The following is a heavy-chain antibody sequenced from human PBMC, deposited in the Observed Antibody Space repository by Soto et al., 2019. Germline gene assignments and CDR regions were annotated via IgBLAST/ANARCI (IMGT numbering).Heavy chain of an antibody. Sequence: QVHLVQSGAEVEKHGASVKVSCKASGYTFTDYGISWVRQAPGQALQWMGWITAVNGNTKYSHQFHGRITLTTDTSTSTAYMALRSLESVDPAVYYCARISQGDFWSGYYSFFDYWGQGTLVTVSS. CDR1: GYTFTDYG. D-gene: IGHD3-3*01. CDR2: ITAVNGNT. J-gene: IGHJ4*02. CDR3: ARISQGDFWSGYYSFFDY. V-gene: IGHV1-18*01.